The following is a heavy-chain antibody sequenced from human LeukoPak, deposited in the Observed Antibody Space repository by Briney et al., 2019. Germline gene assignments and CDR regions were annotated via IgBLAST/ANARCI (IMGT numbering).Heavy chain of an antibody. CDR1: GDTLSSISVA. V-gene: IGHV6-1*01. CDR2: TYDRSKWYN. J-gene: IGHJ6*02. D-gene: IGHD7-27*01. Sequence: SQTLSPTCAISGDTLSSISVAWNWIRHSPSRGLEWLGRTYDRSKWYNEYEVSVKGRININPDPSKNQFSLQLNSVTPEDTAVYYRAWARSKYHYGMDVWGQGATVTVSS. CDR3: AWARSKYHYGMDV.